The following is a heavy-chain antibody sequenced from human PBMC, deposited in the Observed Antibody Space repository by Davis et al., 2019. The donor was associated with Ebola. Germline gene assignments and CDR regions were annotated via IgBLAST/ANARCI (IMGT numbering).Heavy chain of an antibody. J-gene: IGHJ5*02. V-gene: IGHV3-48*02. CDR2: ISSSSSTI. CDR3: ARDGATVTTNWFDP. D-gene: IGHD4-11*01. Sequence: GSLSLSCAASGITSTSYSLNWVRHAPGKGLEWVSYISSSSSTIYYADSVKGRFTISRDNAKNSLYLQMNSLRDEDTAVYYCARDGATVTTNWFDPWGQGTLVTVSS. CDR1: GITSTSYS.